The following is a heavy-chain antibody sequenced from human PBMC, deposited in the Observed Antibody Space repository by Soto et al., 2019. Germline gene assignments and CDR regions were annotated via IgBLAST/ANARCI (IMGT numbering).Heavy chain of an antibody. Sequence: QVQLQESGPGLVKPSQTLSLTCTVSGGSISSGGYYWSWIRQHPGKGLEWIGYIYYSGSTYYNPSLKSRVTISVDTSKNQFSHKLSSVTAADTAVYDCASGRYSSSWNYFDYWGQGTLVTVSS. CDR2: IYYSGST. D-gene: IGHD6-13*01. CDR1: GGSISSGGYY. V-gene: IGHV4-31*03. J-gene: IGHJ4*02. CDR3: ASGRYSSSWNYFDY.